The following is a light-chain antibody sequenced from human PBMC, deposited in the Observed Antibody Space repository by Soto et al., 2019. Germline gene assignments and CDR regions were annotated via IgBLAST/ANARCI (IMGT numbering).Light chain of an antibody. V-gene: IGLV2-14*01. CDR2: EVS. CDR1: SSDVGGYNY. CDR3: SSYTSSSHYV. Sequence: QSALTQPASVSGSPGQSITISCTGTSSDVGGYNYVSWYQQHPGKAPKLMIYEVSNRPSGVSNRFSGSKSGNTASLTISGLQAEAEADYYCSSYTSSSHYVFGTGTKVTVL. J-gene: IGLJ1*01.